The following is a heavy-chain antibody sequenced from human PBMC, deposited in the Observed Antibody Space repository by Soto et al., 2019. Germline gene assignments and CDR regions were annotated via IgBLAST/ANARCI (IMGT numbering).Heavy chain of an antibody. CDR2: INPNSGGT. CDR1: GYSFTDQY. J-gene: IGHJ2*01. CDR3: ARGKEIPDYWNFDL. Sequence: QVQLVQSGAEVKEPGASVKVSCKASGYSFTDQYMHWVRQAPGQGLEWMGWINPNSGGTKSAQQFQGRVTMTRDTSTSTAYMELNRLRFDYTAVYCCARGKEIPDYWNFDLGGRGTLVTVSS. V-gene: IGHV1-2*02.